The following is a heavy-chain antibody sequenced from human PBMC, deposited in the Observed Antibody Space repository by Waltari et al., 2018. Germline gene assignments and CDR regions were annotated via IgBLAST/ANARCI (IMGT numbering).Heavy chain of an antibody. CDR3: LRQVLGYCTSAACRRLES. D-gene: IGHD2-2*03. CDR2: IYHVGTT. Sequence: QVQLQESGPRLVKPSEPLSLTCNVSYYAINSGFSWGRIRQPPGKGLGWVATIYHVGTTFYNPSLSSRVTTSMDTSKNQFSLKLKSVTAADTAVYYCLRQVLGYCTSAACRRLESWGQGTLVTVSS. CDR1: YYAINSGFS. V-gene: IGHV4-38-2*02. J-gene: IGHJ4*02.